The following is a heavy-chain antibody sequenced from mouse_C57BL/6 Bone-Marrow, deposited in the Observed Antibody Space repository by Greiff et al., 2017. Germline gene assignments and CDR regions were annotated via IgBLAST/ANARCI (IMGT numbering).Heavy chain of an antibody. CDR3: ARYISTGVGY. D-gene: IGHD1-1*01. CDR1: GYTFTSYC. Sequence: QVQLQQPGAELVKPGASVKMSCKASGYTFTSYCMTWVKQRPGQGLEWIGDINPGSGSTNYNQKFKGKATLPVAKSSSTAYMQLSSLKSEDSAVYYCARYISTGVGYWGQGTTVTVSS. J-gene: IGHJ1*01. CDR2: INPGSGST. V-gene: IGHV1-55*01.